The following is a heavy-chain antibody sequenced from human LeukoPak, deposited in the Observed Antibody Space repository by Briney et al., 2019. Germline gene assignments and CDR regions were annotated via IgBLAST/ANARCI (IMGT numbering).Heavy chain of an antibody. D-gene: IGHD6-13*01. V-gene: IGHV4-39*07. CDR3: ARAYSWYHWFDP. CDR2: IYYSGST. J-gene: IGHJ5*02. Sequence: PSETLSLTCTASGGSINSRSYYWGWIRQPPGKGLEWIGSIYYSGSTYHNPSLKSRVTISVDTSKNQFSLKLSSVTAADTAVYYCARAYSWYHWFDPWGQGTLVTVSS. CDR1: GGSINSRSYY.